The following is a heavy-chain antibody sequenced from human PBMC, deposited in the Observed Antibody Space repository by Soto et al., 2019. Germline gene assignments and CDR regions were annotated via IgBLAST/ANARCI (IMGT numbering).Heavy chain of an antibody. CDR2: IVVGSGNT. J-gene: IGHJ6*02. Sequence: QMQLVQYGPEVKKPGTSVKVSCKASGFTFTSSAVQWVRQARGQRLEWIGWIVVGSGNTNYAKKFQERVTNTSDMSTSIAYMQMSRLRSDDTAVYYCAEEKLLWCGVLLPFYFYGMDVWGQGTTVTVS. CDR1: GFTFTSSA. D-gene: IGHD3-10*01. CDR3: AEEKLLWCGVLLPFYFYGMDV. V-gene: IGHV1-58*01.